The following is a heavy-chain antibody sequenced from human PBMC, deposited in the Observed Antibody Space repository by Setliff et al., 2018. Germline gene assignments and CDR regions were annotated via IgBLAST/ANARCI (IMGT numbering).Heavy chain of an antibody. J-gene: IGHJ4*02. CDR1: GFTFSSYA. CDR3: AKDGAMVRGVIIWTDY. D-gene: IGHD3-10*01. V-gene: IGHV3-23*01. CDR2: ISGSGGST. Sequence: GGSLRLACAASGFTFSSYAMSWVRQAPGKGLEWVSAISGSGGSTYYADSVKGRFTISRDNSKNTLYLQMNSLRAEDTAVYYCAKDGAMVRGVIIWTDYWGQGTLVTVSS.